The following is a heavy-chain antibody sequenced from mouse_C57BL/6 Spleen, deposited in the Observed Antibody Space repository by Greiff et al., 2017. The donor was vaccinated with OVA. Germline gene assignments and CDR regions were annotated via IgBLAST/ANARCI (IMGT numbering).Heavy chain of an antibody. J-gene: IGHJ2*01. D-gene: IGHD2-10*02. CDR2: INPNNGGT. CDR1: GYPFTDYN. V-gene: IGHV1-18*01. CDR3: ARREGYGNYDY. Sequence: VQLQQSGPELVKPGASVKIPCKASGYPFTDYNMDWVKQSHGKSLEWIGDINPNNGGTIYNQKFKGKATLTVDKSSSPAYMELRSLTSEDTAVYYCARREGYGNYDYGGQGTTLTVSS.